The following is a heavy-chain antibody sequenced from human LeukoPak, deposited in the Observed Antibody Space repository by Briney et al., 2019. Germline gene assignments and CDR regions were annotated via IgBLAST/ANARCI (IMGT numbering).Heavy chain of an antibody. CDR1: GDSFSGHY. CDR3: VRRSRVAMPNALDLISDF. Sequence: SETLSLTCAVYGDSFSGHYWSWIRQPPGKGLEWIGEITDGERTSYSPSLKNRATISVVPSQRQFSLELDSVTAADTAIYYCVRRSRVAMPNALDLISDFWGQGTLVTVSS. J-gene: IGHJ4*02. CDR2: ITDGERT. V-gene: IGHV4-34*01. D-gene: IGHD6-13*01.